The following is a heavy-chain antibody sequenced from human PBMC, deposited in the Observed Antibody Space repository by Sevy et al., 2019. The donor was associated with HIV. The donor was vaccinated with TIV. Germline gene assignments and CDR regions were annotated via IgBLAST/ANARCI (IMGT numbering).Heavy chain of an antibody. Sequence: ASVKVSCKASGYTFTSYDINWVRQATGQVLEWMGWMNPNSGNTGYAQKFQGRVTMTRNTSISTAYMELSSLRSEDTAVYYCARDRYYGSGGTTGYWGQGTLVTVSS. V-gene: IGHV1-8*01. CDR2: MNPNSGNT. D-gene: IGHD3-10*01. CDR3: ARDRYYGSGGTTGY. J-gene: IGHJ4*02. CDR1: GYTFTSYD.